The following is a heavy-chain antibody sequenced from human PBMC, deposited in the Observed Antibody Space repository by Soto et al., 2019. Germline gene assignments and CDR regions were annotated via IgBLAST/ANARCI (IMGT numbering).Heavy chain of an antibody. J-gene: IGHJ4*02. D-gene: IGHD3-22*01. V-gene: IGHV1-8*01. CDR1: GYTFTSYD. CDR3: AREKSSGYYYDY. Sequence: ASVKVSCKASGYTFTSYDINWVRQATGQGLEWMGWMNPNSGNTAYAQKFQGRVTMTRSTSISTAYMELSSLRSEDTAVYYCAREKSSGYYYDYWGQGTLVTVSS. CDR2: MNPNSGNT.